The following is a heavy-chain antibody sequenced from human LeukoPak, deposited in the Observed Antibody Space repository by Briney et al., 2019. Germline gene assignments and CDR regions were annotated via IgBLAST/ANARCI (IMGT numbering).Heavy chain of an antibody. CDR3: AKDHYSSGWYPTPFDY. Sequence: PGGSVTLSCSASGFTFCCFPMIWLPPAPGKGLVGLLAIGGSGGSTYYADSVKGRITISRDNSKNTLYLQINSLRAEDTAVYYCAKDHYSSGWYPTPFDYWGQGTLVTVSS. V-gene: IGHV3-23*01. CDR1: GFTFCCFP. CDR2: IGGSGGST. D-gene: IGHD6-19*01. J-gene: IGHJ4*02.